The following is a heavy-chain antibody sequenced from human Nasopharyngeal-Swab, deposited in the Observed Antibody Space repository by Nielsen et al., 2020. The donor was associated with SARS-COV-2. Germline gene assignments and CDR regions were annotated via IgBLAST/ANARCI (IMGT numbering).Heavy chain of an antibody. J-gene: IGHJ6*02. CDR3: ARGNRVDYYYYGLDL. CDR1: AFRTSA. Sequence: GESLKISCAASAFRTSAFHWVRQAPGKGLEWVAAISYDGTIEYYPDSGKGRFTVSRDTSDGTVYLQMSSLTPEDSAVYYCARGNRVDYYYYGLDLWGQGTTVTVSS. V-gene: IGHV3-30-3*01. CDR2: ISYDGTIE. D-gene: IGHD2/OR15-2a*01.